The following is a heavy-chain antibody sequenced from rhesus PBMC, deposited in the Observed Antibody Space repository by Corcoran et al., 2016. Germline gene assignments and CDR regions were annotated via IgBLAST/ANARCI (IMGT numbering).Heavy chain of an antibody. D-gene: IGHD3-16*01. J-gene: IGHJ4*01. CDR3: ASTRYYYSGSSPYYFDY. V-gene: IGHV4S14*01. CDR1: GGSISGYYY. Sequence: QVQLQESGPGLVKPSETLSLTCAVSGGSISGYYYWRWIRQPPGKGLEWIGSIYCSGGSNYLNPSLESRVTLSVDTSKNQFSLKLSSVTAADTAVYYCASTRYYYSGSSPYYFDYWGQGVLVTVSS. CDR2: IYCSGGSN.